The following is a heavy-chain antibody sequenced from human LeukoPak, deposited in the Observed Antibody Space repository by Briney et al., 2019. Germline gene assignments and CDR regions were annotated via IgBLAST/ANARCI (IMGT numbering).Heavy chain of an antibody. J-gene: IGHJ5*02. CDR2: ISSDGSII. CDR1: GDPFSASW. V-gene: IGHV3-74*01. Sequence: PGGSLRLSCAASGDPFSASWMHWVRQAPGKGLAWVSHISSDGSIIVYADAVKGRFTISRDNPKNTLYLQMNSMRAEDTALYYCAKNLFNPLRPAWGQGTLVTVSS. CDR3: AKNLFNPLRPA.